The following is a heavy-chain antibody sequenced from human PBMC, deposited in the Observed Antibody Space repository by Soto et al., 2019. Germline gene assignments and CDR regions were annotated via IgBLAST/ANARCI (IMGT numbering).Heavy chain of an antibody. CDR2: IYPGDSDT. J-gene: IGHJ6*02. D-gene: IGHD3-16*01. CDR3: ARQVGVMFNPRDHYSNGMDV. Sequence: LGESLKISCKGSGYSFTSYWIGWVRQMPGKGLEWLGIIYPGDSDTRYSPSFQGQVTISADKSISTAYLQWSSLKASDTAMYYCARQVGVMFNPRDHYSNGMDVWDQGTMLTVSS. V-gene: IGHV5-51*01. CDR1: GYSFTSYW.